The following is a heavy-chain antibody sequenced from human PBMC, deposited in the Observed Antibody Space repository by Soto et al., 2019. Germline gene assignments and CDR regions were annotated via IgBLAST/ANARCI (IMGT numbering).Heavy chain of an antibody. D-gene: IGHD3-22*01. Sequence: SETLSLTCTVSGGSISSGDYYWSWIRHPPGKGLGWIGYIYYSGSTYYNPSLKSRVTISVDTSKNQFSLKLSSVTAADTAVYYCARDSTTYYYDSSGYSSYYYYGMDVWGQGTTVTVSS. CDR1: GGSISSGDYY. CDR3: ARDSTTYYYDSSGYSSYYYYGMDV. V-gene: IGHV4-30-4*01. J-gene: IGHJ6*02. CDR2: IYYSGST.